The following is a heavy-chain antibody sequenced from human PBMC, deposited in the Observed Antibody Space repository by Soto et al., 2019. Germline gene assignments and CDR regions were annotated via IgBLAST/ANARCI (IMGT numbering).Heavy chain of an antibody. V-gene: IGHV3-23*01. CDR3: VKGGWLDD. CDR2: ITSSGGPT. Sequence: EVQLLESGGGLIQPGGSLRLSCAASGFPFSTYEMTWARQSPGKGLEWVAFITSSGGPTYYADSVRGRFTISRDNSKNTLYLQMASLRVEDTARYYCVKGGWLDDWGQGCLVTVSS. CDR1: GFPFSTYE. J-gene: IGHJ5*02.